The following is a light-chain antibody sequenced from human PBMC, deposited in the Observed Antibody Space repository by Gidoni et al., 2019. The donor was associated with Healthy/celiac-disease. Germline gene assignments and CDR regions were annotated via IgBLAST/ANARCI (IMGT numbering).Light chain of an antibody. CDR1: SGHSSYA. CDR3: QTWGTGTVV. V-gene: IGLV4-69*01. Sequence: QLVLTQSPSASASLAASVKLTCTLSSGHSSYASAWHQQQPEKSPRYLMKLNSDGSHSKGDGIPERFSGSSSGAERYLTISSLQSEDEADYYCQTWGTGTVVFGGGTKLTVL. CDR2: LNSDGSH. J-gene: IGLJ2*01.